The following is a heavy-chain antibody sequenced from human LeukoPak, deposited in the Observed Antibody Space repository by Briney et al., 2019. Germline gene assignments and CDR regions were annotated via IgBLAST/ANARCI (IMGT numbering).Heavy chain of an antibody. Sequence: PGGSLRLSCAASGFTFSSYGMHWVRQAPGKGLEWVAFIRYDGSNKYYADSVKGRFTISRDSSKNTLYLQMNSLRAEDTAVYYCAKDGTARDLYYYYYMDVWGKGTTVTVSS. CDR1: GFTFSSYG. D-gene: IGHD5-18*01. CDR3: AKDGTARDLYYYYYMDV. CDR2: IRYDGSNK. V-gene: IGHV3-30*02. J-gene: IGHJ6*03.